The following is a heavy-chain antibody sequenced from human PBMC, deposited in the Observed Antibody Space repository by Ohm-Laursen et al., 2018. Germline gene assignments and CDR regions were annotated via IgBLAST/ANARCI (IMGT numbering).Heavy chain of an antibody. CDR3: ARARNCSSF. Sequence: SLRLSCTASGFTFSSYHINWVRQAPGKGLEWVSFISSASTTIYYADSVKGRFTISRDNAKNSLYLQMNSLRAEDTAVYYCARARNCSSFWGQGTLVTVSS. V-gene: IGHV3-48*04. CDR2: ISSASTTI. CDR1: GFTFSSYH. J-gene: IGHJ4*02. D-gene: IGHD6-13*01.